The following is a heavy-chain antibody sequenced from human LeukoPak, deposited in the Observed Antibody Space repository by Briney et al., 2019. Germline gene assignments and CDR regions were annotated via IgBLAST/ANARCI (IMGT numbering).Heavy chain of an antibody. D-gene: IGHD1-26*01. CDR3: AIIDVGAPDAFDI. V-gene: IGHV1-46*01. Sequence: GASVKVSCKASGYTFTSYYMHWVRQAPGQGLEWMEIINPSGGSTSYAQKFQGRVTMTRDTSTSTVYMELSSLRSEDTAVYYCAIIDVGAPDAFDIWGQGTMVTVSS. J-gene: IGHJ3*02. CDR1: GYTFTSYY. CDR2: INPSGGST.